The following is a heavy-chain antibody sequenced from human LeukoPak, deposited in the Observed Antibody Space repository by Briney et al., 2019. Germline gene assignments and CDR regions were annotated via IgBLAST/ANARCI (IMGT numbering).Heavy chain of an antibody. D-gene: IGHD1-7*01. CDR1: GFTFSGSA. CDR2: LRSKATSYAT. Sequence: GGSLRLSCAASGFTFSGSAMPWVRQASGKGLDWVGRLRSKATSYATAYAASVKGRFTISRDDSKNTLYLQMNSLRAEDTAVYYCARWAGNWSYAPPYYYYYMDVWGKGTTVTVSS. V-gene: IGHV3-73*01. J-gene: IGHJ6*03. CDR3: ARWAGNWSYAPPYYYYYMDV.